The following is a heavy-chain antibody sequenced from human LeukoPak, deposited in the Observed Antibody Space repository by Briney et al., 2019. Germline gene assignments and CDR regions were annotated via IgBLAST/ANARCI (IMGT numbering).Heavy chain of an antibody. D-gene: IGHD3-3*01. CDR1: GFTFSSYS. V-gene: IGHV3-21*01. Sequence: PGGSLRLSCAASGFTFSSYSMNWVRQAPGKGLEWVSSISSSSSYIYYADSVKGRFTISRDNSKNTLYLQMNSLRAEDTAVYYCAKDRLRFLEWLLVAFDIWGQGTMVIVSS. CDR2: ISSSSSYI. J-gene: IGHJ3*02. CDR3: AKDRLRFLEWLLVAFDI.